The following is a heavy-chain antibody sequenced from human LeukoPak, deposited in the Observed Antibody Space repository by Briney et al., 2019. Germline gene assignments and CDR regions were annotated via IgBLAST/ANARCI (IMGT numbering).Heavy chain of an antibody. CDR2: IYHSGST. J-gene: IGHJ5*02. CDR3: ARDSSSWYGRYNWFDP. V-gene: IGHV4-4*02. Sequence: SETLSLTCAVSGGSLSSSNWWSWVRPPPGKGLEWIGEIYHSGSTNYNPSLKSRVTISVDKSKNQFSLKLSSVTAADTAVYYCARDSSSWYGRYNWFDPWGQGTLVTVSS. CDR1: GGSLSSSNW. D-gene: IGHD6-13*01.